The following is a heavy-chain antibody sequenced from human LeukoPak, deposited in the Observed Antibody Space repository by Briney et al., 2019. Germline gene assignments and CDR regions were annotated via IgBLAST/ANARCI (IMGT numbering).Heavy chain of an antibody. CDR2: IIPILGIA. CDR1: GGTFSSYA. CDR3: ARCGGDPRWFDP. V-gene: IGHV1-69*04. J-gene: IGHJ5*02. D-gene: IGHD2-21*01. Sequence: SVKVSCKASGGTFSSYAISWVRQAPGQGREWMGRIIPILGIANYAQKFQGRVTITADKSTSTAYMELSSLRYEGTDVYYCARCGGDPRWFDPWGQGTLVTVSS.